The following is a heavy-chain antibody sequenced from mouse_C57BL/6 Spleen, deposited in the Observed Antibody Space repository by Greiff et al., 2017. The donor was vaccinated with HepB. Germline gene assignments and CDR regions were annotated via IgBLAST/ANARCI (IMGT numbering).Heavy chain of an antibody. V-gene: IGHV1-59*01. CDR1: GYTFTSYW. J-gene: IGHJ2*01. CDR2: IDPSDSYT. D-gene: IGHD1-1*01. Sequence: QVQLQQSGAELVRPGTSVKLSCKASGYTFTSYWMHWVKQRPGQGLEWIGVIDPSDSYTNYNQKFKGKATLTVDTSSSTAYMQLSSLTSEDSAVYYCARDYYGSSFYYFDYWGQGTTLTVSS. CDR3: ARDYYGSSFYYFDY.